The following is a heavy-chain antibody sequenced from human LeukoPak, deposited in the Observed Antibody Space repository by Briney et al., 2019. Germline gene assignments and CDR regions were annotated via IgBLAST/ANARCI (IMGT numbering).Heavy chain of an antibody. CDR2: IYPGDSGP. CDR3: GMSGDRVPLQDDVFDV. J-gene: IGHJ3*01. CDR1: GYSFTSYC. V-gene: IGHV5-51*01. Sequence: PRESLKISCKVSGYSFTSYCIGWVRQMPGKGLEWMGIIYPGDSGPTYSPSFQGQVTISVDKSINNAYLQWSSLQASDTAMYYCGMSGDRVPLQDDVFDVWGQGTMVTVST. D-gene: IGHD1-26*01.